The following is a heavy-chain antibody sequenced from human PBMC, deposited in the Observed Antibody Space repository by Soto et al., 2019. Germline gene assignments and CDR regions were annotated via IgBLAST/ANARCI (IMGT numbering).Heavy chain of an antibody. D-gene: IGHD3-22*01. J-gene: IGHJ3*02. CDR3: ARDANCDRMGGYAFDI. CDR1: GGSISSGDYY. V-gene: IGHV4-30-4*02. CDR2: IYYSGST. Sequence: PSYTLSLTCTVSGGSISSGDYYWSWIRQPPGKGLEWIGYIYYSGSTYYNPSLKSRVTISVDTSKNQFSLKLSSVTAADTAVYYCARDANCDRMGGYAFDIWGQGTMVTASS.